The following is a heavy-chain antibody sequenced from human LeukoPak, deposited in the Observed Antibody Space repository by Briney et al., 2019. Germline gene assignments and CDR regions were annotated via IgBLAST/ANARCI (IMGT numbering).Heavy chain of an antibody. J-gene: IGHJ5*02. Sequence: SGGSLRLSCAASGFTFSDYYMSWIRQAPGKGLERVSYISSSGSTIYYADSVKGRFTISRDNAKNSLYLQMKSLRAEDTAVYYCARGKTSQNIVTRKTYNWFDPWGQGTLVTVSS. CDR3: ARGKTSQNIVTRKTYNWFDP. V-gene: IGHV3-11*04. CDR2: ISSSGSTI. D-gene: IGHD2/OR15-2a*01. CDR1: GFTFSDYY.